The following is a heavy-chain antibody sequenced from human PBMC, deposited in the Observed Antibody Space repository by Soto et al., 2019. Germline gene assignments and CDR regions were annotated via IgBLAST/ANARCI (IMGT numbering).Heavy chain of an antibody. D-gene: IGHD2-2*01. CDR2: IYYSGST. Sequence: SETLSLTCTVSGGSISSYYWSWIRQPPGKGLEWIGYIYYSGSTNYNPSLKGRVTISVDTSKNQFSLKLSSVTAADTAVYYCASSVVPAAPARGADGWFDPWGQGTLVTVSS. J-gene: IGHJ5*02. CDR3: ASSVVPAAPARGADGWFDP. CDR1: GGSISSYY. V-gene: IGHV4-59*01.